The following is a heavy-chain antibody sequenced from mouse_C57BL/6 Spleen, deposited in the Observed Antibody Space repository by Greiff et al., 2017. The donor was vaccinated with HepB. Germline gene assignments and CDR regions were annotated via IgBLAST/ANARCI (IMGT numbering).Heavy chain of an antibody. V-gene: IGHV1-82*01. CDR1: GYAFSGSW. CDR3: ARSLQYYAMDC. D-gene: IGHD6-1*01. J-gene: IGHJ4*01. Sequence: QVQLQQSGPELVKPGASVKISCKASGYAFSGSWMNWVKQRPGKGLEWIGRIYPGDGATNYNGKFKGKATLTADKSSSTAYMQLSSLTSEDSAVYFCARSLQYYAMDCWGQGTSVTVSS. CDR2: IYPGDGAT.